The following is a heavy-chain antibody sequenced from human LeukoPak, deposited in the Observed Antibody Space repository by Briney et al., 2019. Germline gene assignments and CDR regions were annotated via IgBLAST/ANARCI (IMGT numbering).Heavy chain of an antibody. V-gene: IGHV3-33*01. CDR2: IWSDSTNK. D-gene: IGHD4-17*01. CDR3: ARDRLTTVTTFHFDY. Sequence: QPGRSLRLSCAASGFTFSTYAMHWVRQASGKGLEWVAVIWSDSTNKYYADSVRGRFTISRDNSKNTLYLQMSSLRAEDTAMYYCARDRLTTVTTFHFDYWGQGTLVTVSS. CDR1: GFTFSTYA. J-gene: IGHJ4*02.